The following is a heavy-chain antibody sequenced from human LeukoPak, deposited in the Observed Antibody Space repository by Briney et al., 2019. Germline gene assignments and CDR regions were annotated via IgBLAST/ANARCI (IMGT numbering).Heavy chain of an antibody. V-gene: IGHV4-4*02. CDR1: GGSISSSNW. CDR2: INHSGST. D-gene: IGHD2-2*03. J-gene: IGHJ4*02. CDR3: ARDGYLAVDY. Sequence: PSGTLSLTCAVSGGSISSSNWWSWIRQPPGKGLEWIGEINHSGSTNYNPSLKSRVTISVDTSKNQFSLKLSSVTAADTAVYYCARDGYLAVDYWGQGTLVTVSS.